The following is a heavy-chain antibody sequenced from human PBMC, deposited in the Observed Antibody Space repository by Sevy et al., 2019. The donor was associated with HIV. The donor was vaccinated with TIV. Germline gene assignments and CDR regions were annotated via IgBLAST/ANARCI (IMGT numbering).Heavy chain of an antibody. J-gene: IGHJ4*02. V-gene: IGHV3-33*01. CDR1: GFSFSTYG. D-gene: IGHD6-19*01. Sequence: GGSLRLSCTTSGFSFSTYGMHWVRQAPGKGLEWVAGIWYDGSKKQYADSVKGRFTISRDNSKNTMYLQMNSLRVEDTALFYCARERDENSSGWSVPFDKWGQGTLVTASS. CDR2: IWYDGSKK. CDR3: ARERDENSSGWSVPFDK.